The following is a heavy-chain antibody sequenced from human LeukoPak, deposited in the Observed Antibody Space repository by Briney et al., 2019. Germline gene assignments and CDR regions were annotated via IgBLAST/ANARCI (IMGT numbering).Heavy chain of an antibody. Sequence: SETLSLTCTVSGGSVSSGTYYWSWIRQPPGKGLEWIGYIYYSGSTNYNPSLKSRVAISVDTSMNQFSLKLSSVTAADTAVYYCARANPYDILTGYYRVIDYWGQGTLVTVSS. CDR1: GGSVSSGTYY. D-gene: IGHD3-9*01. CDR3: ARANPYDILTGYYRVIDY. CDR2: IYYSGST. V-gene: IGHV4-61*01. J-gene: IGHJ4*02.